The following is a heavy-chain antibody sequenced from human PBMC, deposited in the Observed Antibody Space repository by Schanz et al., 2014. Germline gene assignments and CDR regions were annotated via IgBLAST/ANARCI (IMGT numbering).Heavy chain of an antibody. CDR2: IWYDGSNK. D-gene: IGHD1-26*01. V-gene: IGHV3-33*01. CDR1: GFTFSSYG. CDR3: ARDHTAESYYSAGPCIHY. J-gene: IGHJ4*02. Sequence: QLQLVESGGGVVQPGRSLRLSCAASGFTFSSYGMHWVRQAPGKGLEWVAVIWYDGSNKYYADSVEGRFTISRDNSKNTLILQMNSVRAEDTAVYYCARDHTAESYYSAGPCIHYWGQGTLLTVSS.